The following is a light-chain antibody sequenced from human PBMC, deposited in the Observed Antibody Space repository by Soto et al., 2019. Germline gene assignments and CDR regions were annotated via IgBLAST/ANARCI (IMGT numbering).Light chain of an antibody. CDR1: QDIRNN. CDR3: QQFDELPRT. J-gene: IGKJ2*01. V-gene: IGKV1-33*01. CDR2: DAS. Sequence: DLQMTQSPSSLSTSVGDSVAITCQASQDIRNNLNWYQQKQGKAPKPLIYDASNLDTGVPSRFSGSGSGTDFTLTISSLQPEDVATYYCQQFDELPRTFGQGTKLEIK.